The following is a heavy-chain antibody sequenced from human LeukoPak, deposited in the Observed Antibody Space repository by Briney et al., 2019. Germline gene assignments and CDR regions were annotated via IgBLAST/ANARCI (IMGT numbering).Heavy chain of an antibody. CDR3: TREGSSTSR. J-gene: IGHJ4*02. CDR2: IRSKAYGGTT. D-gene: IGHD2-2*01. CDR1: GFTFGDYA. V-gene: IGHV3-49*04. Sequence: GGSLRLSCTASGFTFGDYAMSWVRQAPGKGLEWVGFIRSKAYGGTTEYAASVKGRFTISRDDSKSIAYLQMNSLKTEDTAVYYCTREGSSTSRWGQGTLVTVSS.